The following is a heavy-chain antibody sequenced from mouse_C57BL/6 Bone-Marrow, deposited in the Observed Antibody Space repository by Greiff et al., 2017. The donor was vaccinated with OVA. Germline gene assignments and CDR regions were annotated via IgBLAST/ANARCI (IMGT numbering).Heavy chain of an antibody. CDR3: ARANWDWFAY. CDR2: INPNNGGT. Sequence: VHVKQSGPELVKPGASVKIPCKASGYTFTDYNMDWVKQSHGKSLEWIGDINPNNGGTIYNQKFKGKATLTVDKSSSTAYMELRSLTSEDTAAYYCARANWDWFAYWGQGTLVTVSA. J-gene: IGHJ3*01. V-gene: IGHV1-18*01. CDR1: GYTFTDYN. D-gene: IGHD4-1*01.